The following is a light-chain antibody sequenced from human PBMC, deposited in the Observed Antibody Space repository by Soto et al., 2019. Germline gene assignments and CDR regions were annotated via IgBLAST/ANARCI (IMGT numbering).Light chain of an antibody. CDR2: DSS. CDR3: QQYNSYSPYP. V-gene: IGKV1-5*01. CDR1: QSISSW. Sequence: DIQMTQSPSTLSASVGDRVTITCRASQSISSWLAWYQQKPGKAPKLLIYDSSNLEIGVPSRFSGSGSGTEFTLTISTLQPDDFATYYCQQYNSYSPYPFGQGPKLDIK. J-gene: IGKJ2*01.